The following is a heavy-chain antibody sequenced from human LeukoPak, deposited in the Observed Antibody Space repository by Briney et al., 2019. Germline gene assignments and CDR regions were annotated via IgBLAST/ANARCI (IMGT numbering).Heavy chain of an antibody. V-gene: IGHV4-59*08. J-gene: IGHJ4*02. CDR1: GGSISSYY. D-gene: IGHD3-10*01. CDR2: IYYSGST. CDR3: ARRANYYGSGSYDY. Sequence: SETLSLTCTVSGGSISSYYWSWIRQPPGKGLEWIGYIYYSGSTNYNPSLKSRVTISVDTSKNQFSLKLSSVTAADTAVYYCARRANYYGSGSYDYWGQGTLVTVSS.